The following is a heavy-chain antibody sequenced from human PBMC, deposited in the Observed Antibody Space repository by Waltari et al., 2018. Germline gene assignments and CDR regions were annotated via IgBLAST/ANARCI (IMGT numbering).Heavy chain of an antibody. J-gene: IGHJ5*02. V-gene: IGHV4-39*07. CDR3: VREWSSSSSWFDP. Sequence: QVQLQESGPGLVKSSETLSLTCTVSGGSIGRNTFYWAWIRQPPGKRMEWMASINYSGSTYYMPSLKSRFTISVDTSRNQLSLRLTSVTAADTAVYFCVREWSSSSSWFDPWGQGTLVTVSS. CDR1: GGSIGRNTFY. D-gene: IGHD6-6*01. CDR2: INYSGST.